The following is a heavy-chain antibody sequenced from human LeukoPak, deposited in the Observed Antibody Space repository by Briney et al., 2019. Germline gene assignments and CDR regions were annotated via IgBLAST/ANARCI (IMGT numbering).Heavy chain of an antibody. Sequence: SETLSLTCAVYGGSFSGYYWSWIRQPPGKGLEWIGEINHSGSTNHNPSLKSRVTISVDTSKNQFSLKLSSVTAADTAVYYCARVRCSSTSCYPPRLYYYYYGMDVWGQGTTVTVSS. CDR3: ARVRCSSTSCYPPRLYYYYYGMDV. D-gene: IGHD2-2*01. J-gene: IGHJ6*02. V-gene: IGHV4-34*01. CDR1: GGSFSGYY. CDR2: INHSGST.